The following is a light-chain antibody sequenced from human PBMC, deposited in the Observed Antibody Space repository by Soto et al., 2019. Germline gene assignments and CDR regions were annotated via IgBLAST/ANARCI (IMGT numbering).Light chain of an antibody. CDR2: GAS. Sequence: DIQMTQSPSSLSASVGDTVTITCRASQGINNFLAWFQQKPGKDPKSLIYGASSLQSGVPSKFSGSGSDTGFTLTISSLQPEDSATYFCQQYHSYPVTFGVGTKVEIK. CDR1: QGINNF. V-gene: IGKV1-16*02. CDR3: QQYHSYPVT. J-gene: IGKJ4*01.